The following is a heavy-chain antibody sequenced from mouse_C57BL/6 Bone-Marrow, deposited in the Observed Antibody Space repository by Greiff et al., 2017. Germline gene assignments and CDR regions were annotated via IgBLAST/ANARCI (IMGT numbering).Heavy chain of an antibody. Sequence: DVMLVESGGGLVQPGGSLKLSCAASGFTFSDYGMAWVRQAPRQGPEWVAFISNLAYSIYYADTVTGRFTISRENAKNTMYLEMSSRRTEEKAMYYCGRHGSNYDYYAMDYWGQGTSVTVSA. CDR2: ISNLAYSI. V-gene: IGHV5-15*01. J-gene: IGHJ4*01. D-gene: IGHD2-5*01. CDR3: GRHGSNYDYYAMDY. CDR1: GFTFSDYG.